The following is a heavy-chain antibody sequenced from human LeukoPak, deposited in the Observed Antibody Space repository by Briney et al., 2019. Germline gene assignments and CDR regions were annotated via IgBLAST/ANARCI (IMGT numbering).Heavy chain of an antibody. CDR1: GFTFSSYS. Sequence: GGSLRLSCAASGFTFSSYSMNWVRQAPGKGLEWVSYISSSSTIYYADSVKGRFTISRDNAKNSLYLQMNSLRAEDTAVYYCARDPVGVAGYFDYWGQGTLVTVSS. D-gene: IGHD6-19*01. CDR2: ISSSSTI. CDR3: ARDPVGVAGYFDY. V-gene: IGHV3-48*04. J-gene: IGHJ4*02.